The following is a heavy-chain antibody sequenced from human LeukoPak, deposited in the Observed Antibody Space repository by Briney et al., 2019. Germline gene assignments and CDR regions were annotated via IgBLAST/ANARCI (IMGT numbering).Heavy chain of an antibody. CDR2: INHGGST. CDR1: GGSFSGYY. D-gene: IGHD2-2*01. J-gene: IGHJ4*02. Sequence: SETLSLTCAVYGGSFSGYYWSWIRQPPGKGLEWIGEINHGGSTNYNPSLKSRVTISVDTSKNQFSLKLSSVTAADTAVYYCARVGYCSSTSCYPLDYWGQGTLVTVSS. V-gene: IGHV4-34*01. CDR3: ARVGYCSSTSCYPLDY.